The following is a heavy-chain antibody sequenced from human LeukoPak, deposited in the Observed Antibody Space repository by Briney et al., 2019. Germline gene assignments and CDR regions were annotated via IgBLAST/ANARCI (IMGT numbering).Heavy chain of an antibody. V-gene: IGHV4-59*01. Sequence: PSETLSLTCTVSGGSISSYYWSWIRQPPGKGLEWIGYIYYSGSTNYNPSLESRVTISVDTSKNQFSLKLSSVTAADTAVYYCARAPRRSLYYYYGMDVWGQGTTVTVSS. CDR3: ARAPRRSLYYYYGMDV. CDR2: IYYSGST. J-gene: IGHJ6*02. D-gene: IGHD1-14*01. CDR1: GGSISSYY.